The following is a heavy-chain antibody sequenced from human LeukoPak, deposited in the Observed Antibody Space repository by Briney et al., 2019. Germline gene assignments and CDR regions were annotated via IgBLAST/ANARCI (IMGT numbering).Heavy chain of an antibody. V-gene: IGHV3-9*01. D-gene: IGHD6-13*01. CDR2: ISWNSGSI. CDR1: GFTFDDYA. Sequence: GGSLRLSYAASGFTFDDYAMHWVRLAPGKGLEWDSGISWNSGSIGYADSVKGRFTISRDNAKNSLYLQMNSLRAEDTALYYCAKDSQEYPGIAAAGPTGRFDYWGQGTLVTVSS. J-gene: IGHJ4*02. CDR3: AKDSQEYPGIAAAGPTGRFDY.